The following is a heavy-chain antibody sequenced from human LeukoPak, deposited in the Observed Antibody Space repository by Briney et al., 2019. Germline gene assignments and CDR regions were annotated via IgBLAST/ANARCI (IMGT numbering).Heavy chain of an antibody. D-gene: IGHD1-26*01. CDR3: ARDNSVGDYAWWFDP. Sequence: GASVKVSCKASGYTFTIYYIHWVRQAPGQGLEWLGLITPSGGSTWYAQKFQGRVTMTRDMSTSTDYMELSSLRSEDTAVYYCARDNSVGDYAWWFDPWGQGTLVTVSS. CDR1: GYTFTIYY. J-gene: IGHJ5*02. V-gene: IGHV1-46*01. CDR2: ITPSGGST.